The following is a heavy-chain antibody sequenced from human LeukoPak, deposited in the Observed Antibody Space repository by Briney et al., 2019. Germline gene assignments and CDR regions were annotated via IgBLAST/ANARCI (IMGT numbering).Heavy chain of an antibody. J-gene: IGHJ4*02. V-gene: IGHV1-18*01. Sequence: ASVKVSCKASGYTFTSYGISWVRQAPGQGLEWMGWISAYNGNTNYAQKLQGRVTMTTDTSTSTAYMELRSLRSDDTAVYYCAREDYDILTGYYNTIDYWGQGTLVTVSS. CDR2: ISAYNGNT. CDR3: AREDYDILTGYYNTIDY. CDR1: GYTFTSYG. D-gene: IGHD3-9*01.